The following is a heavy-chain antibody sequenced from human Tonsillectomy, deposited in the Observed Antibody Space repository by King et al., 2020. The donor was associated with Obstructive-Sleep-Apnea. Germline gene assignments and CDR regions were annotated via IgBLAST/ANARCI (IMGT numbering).Heavy chain of an antibody. V-gene: IGHV1-8*01. D-gene: IGHD3-10*01. CDR1: GYTFTSYD. J-gene: IGHJ5*02. CDR3: ARGMVRGAAFDP. CDR2: WNPNSGKT. Sequence: VQLVESGAEVKKPGASVKVSCKASGYTFTSYDINWLRQATGQGLDLKGRWNPNSGKTGYAQELQGRVTMTRNTSISTAYMELSSPRSEDTAVYYCARGMVRGAAFDPWGQGTLVTVSS.